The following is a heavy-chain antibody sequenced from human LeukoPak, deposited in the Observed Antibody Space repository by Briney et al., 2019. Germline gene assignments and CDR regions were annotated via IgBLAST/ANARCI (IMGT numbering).Heavy chain of an antibody. CDR1: GGSISSHY. D-gene: IGHD3-10*01. Sequence: SETLSLTCTVSGGSISSHYWSWIRKPPGKGLEWIGYIYYSGSTNYNPSLKSRVTISVDTSKNQFSLKLSSVTAADTAVYYCARANGSGSYNWFDPWGQGTLVTVSS. J-gene: IGHJ5*02. CDR2: IYYSGST. CDR3: ARANGSGSYNWFDP. V-gene: IGHV4-59*11.